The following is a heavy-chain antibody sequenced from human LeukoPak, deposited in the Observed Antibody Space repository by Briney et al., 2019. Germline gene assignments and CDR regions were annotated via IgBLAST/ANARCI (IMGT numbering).Heavy chain of an antibody. CDR2: ISSSSSYI. V-gene: IGHV3-21*01. D-gene: IGHD3-10*01. CDR1: GFTFSSYS. J-gene: IGHJ4*02. Sequence: PGGSLRLSCAASGFTFSSYSMNWVRQAPGEGLEWVSSISSSSSYIYYADSVKGRFTISRDNAKNSLYLQMNSLRAEDTAVYYCARDLSDFYGSGSFSLPADYWGQGTLVTVSS. CDR3: ARDLSDFYGSGSFSLPADY.